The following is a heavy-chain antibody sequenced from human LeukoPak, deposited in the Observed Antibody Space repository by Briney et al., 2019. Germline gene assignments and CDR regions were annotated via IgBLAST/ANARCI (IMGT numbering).Heavy chain of an antibody. Sequence: PGGSLRLSCVASGFTFTGHSMHWVRQPPGKGLEWVAFIRYDGSNKYYADSVKGRFTISRDNSKNTLYLQMNSLRAEDTAVYYCAKDQWVVVVPAANGFDYWGQGTLVTVSS. V-gene: IGHV3-30*02. CDR3: AKDQWVVVVPAANGFDY. CDR2: IRYDGSNK. J-gene: IGHJ4*02. CDR1: GFTFTGHS. D-gene: IGHD2-2*01.